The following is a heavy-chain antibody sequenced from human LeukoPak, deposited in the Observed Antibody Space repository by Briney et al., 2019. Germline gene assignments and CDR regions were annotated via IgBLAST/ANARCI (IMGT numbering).Heavy chain of an antibody. D-gene: IGHD2-2*02. CDR2: ISSSGSTM. CDR3: ARYTARMTDAFDT. J-gene: IGHJ3*02. CDR1: RFTFSSYE. Sequence: GGSLRLSCAASRFTFSSYEMNWVRQAPGKGPEWVSYISSSGSTMYYADSVKGRFTISRDNAENSLYLQMNNLRVEDTAVYYCARYTARMTDAFDTWGQGTMVTVSS. V-gene: IGHV3-48*03.